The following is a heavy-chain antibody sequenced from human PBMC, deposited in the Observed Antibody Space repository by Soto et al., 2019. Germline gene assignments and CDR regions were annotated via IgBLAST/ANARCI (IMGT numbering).Heavy chain of an antibody. J-gene: IGHJ6*02. CDR1: GGSISSSSYY. V-gene: IGHV4-39*01. CDR3: ARQLVSRYCSGGSCYSDYYYGMDV. D-gene: IGHD2-15*01. CDR2: IYYSGST. Sequence: SETLSLTGTVSGGSISSSSYYWGWILQPPGKGLEWIGSIYYSGSTYYNPSLKSRVTISVDTSKNQFSLKLSSVTAADTAVYYCARQLVSRYCSGGSCYSDYYYGMDVWGQGTTVTVSS.